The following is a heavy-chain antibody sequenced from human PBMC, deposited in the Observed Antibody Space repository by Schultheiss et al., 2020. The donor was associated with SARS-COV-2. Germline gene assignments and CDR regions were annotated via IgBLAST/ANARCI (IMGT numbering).Heavy chain of an antibody. D-gene: IGHD3-10*01. V-gene: IGHV3-74*01. CDR1: GFTFSNYW. CDR2: INSDGGIT. J-gene: IGHJ6*02. CDR3: ARDVAWFGRNGMDV. Sequence: GGSLRLSCAASGFTFSNYWMHWVRQVPGKGLVWVSRINSDGGITTYADSVKGRFTTSRDNAKNTLYLQMNSLRAEDTAVYYCARDVAWFGRNGMDVWGQGTTVTVSS.